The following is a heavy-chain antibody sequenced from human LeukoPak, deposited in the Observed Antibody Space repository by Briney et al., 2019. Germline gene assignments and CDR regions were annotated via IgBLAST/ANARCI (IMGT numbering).Heavy chain of an antibody. V-gene: IGHV4-34*01. J-gene: IGHJ4*02. CDR3: ARNPYSSSSWPKIYYFDY. D-gene: IGHD6-6*01. CDR1: GGSFSGYY. Sequence: SETLSLTCAVYGGSFSGYYWSWIRQPPGKGLEWIGEINHSGSTYYNPSLKSRVTISVDTSKNQFSLKLSSVTAADTAVYYCARNPYSSSSWPKIYYFDYWGQGTLVTVSS. CDR2: INHSGST.